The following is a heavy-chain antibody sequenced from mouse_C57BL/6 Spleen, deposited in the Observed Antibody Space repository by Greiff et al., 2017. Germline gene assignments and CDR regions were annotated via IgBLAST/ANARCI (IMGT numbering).Heavy chain of an antibody. CDR3: ASGEYYGSSQFAY. D-gene: IGHD1-1*01. V-gene: IGHV5-4*01. J-gene: IGHJ3*01. Sequence: EVQLVESGGGLVKPGGSLKLSCAASGFTFSSYAMSWVRQTPEKRLEWVATISDGGSYTYYPDNVKGRFTISRDNAKNNLYLQMSHLKSEDTAMYYCASGEYYGSSQFAYWGQGTLVTVSA. CDR1: GFTFSSYA. CDR2: ISDGGSYT.